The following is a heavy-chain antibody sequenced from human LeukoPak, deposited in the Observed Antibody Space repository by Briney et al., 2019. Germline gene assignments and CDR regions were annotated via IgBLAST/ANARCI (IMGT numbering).Heavy chain of an antibody. Sequence: GGSLRLSCAASGFTFHQYAIHWVRQVPGKGLEWVSGISWNSGSIGYADSVRGRITISRDNAKNSVYLQMNSLRAEDTALYYCAKDKAPLYSGYDWDLDFWGQGTLVIVSS. V-gene: IGHV3-9*01. J-gene: IGHJ4*02. CDR3: AKDKAPLYSGYDWDLDF. CDR1: GFTFHQYA. CDR2: ISWNSGSI. D-gene: IGHD5-12*01.